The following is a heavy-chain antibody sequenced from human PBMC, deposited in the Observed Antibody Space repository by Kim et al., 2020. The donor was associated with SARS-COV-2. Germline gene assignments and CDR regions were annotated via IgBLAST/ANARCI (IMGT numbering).Heavy chain of an antibody. J-gene: IGHJ4*02. CDR3: ARKEIVGATSGLLGY. CDR1: GYTFTSYG. V-gene: IGHV1-18*01. Sequence: ASVKVSCKASGYTFTSYGISWVRQAPGQGLEWMGWISAYNGNTNYAQKLQGRVTMTTDTSTSTAYMELRSLRSDDTAVYYCARKEIVGATSGLLGYWGQGTLVTVSS. D-gene: IGHD1-26*01. CDR2: ISAYNGNT.